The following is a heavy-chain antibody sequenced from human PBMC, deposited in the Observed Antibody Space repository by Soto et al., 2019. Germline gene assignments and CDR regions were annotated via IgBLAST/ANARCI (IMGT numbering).Heavy chain of an antibody. CDR2: INAGNGNT. V-gene: IGHV1-3*01. D-gene: IGHD3-3*01. CDR3: ARGSNVLRFLEWFNNWFDP. J-gene: IGHJ5*02. Sequence: ASVKVSCKASGYTFTSYSMHWVRQAPGQRLEGMGWINAGNGNTKYSQKFQGRVTITRDTSASTAYMELSSLRSEDTAVYYCARGSNVLRFLEWFNNWFDPWGQGTLVTVSS. CDR1: GYTFTSYS.